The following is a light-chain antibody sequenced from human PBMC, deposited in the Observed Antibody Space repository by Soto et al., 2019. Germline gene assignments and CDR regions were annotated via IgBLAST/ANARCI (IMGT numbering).Light chain of an antibody. V-gene: IGKV1-33*01. CDR2: DAS. CDR3: QQYENLRLHT. Sequence: DIQMTQSPSSLSASVGERVTITCRANEDISNYLNWYQQKPGRAPKLLIYDASTLETGVPSRFSGSGSGTHFTFTISSLQPEDVGTYYCQQYENLRLHTFGPGTML. CDR1: EDISNY. J-gene: IGKJ2*01.